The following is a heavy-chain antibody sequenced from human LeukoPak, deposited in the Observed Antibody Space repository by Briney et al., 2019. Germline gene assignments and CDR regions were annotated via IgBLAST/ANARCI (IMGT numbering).Heavy chain of an antibody. V-gene: IGHV3-23*01. Sequence: GGSLRLSCAASGFTFSSYAMSWVRQAPGKGLEWVSAISGSGGSTYYADSVKGRFTISRGNSKNTLYLQMNSLRAEDTAVYYCAISEDTAMERADYWGQGTLVTVSS. D-gene: IGHD5-18*01. CDR2: ISGSGGST. J-gene: IGHJ4*02. CDR1: GFTFSSYA. CDR3: AISEDTAMERADY.